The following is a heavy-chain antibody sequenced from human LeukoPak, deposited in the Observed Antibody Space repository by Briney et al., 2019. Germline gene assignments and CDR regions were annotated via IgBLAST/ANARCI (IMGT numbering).Heavy chain of an antibody. CDR3: AAYYYDSSGYFTNDY. CDR2: IYYSGST. D-gene: IGHD3-22*01. V-gene: IGHV4-39*07. J-gene: IGHJ4*02. Sequence: SETLSLTCTVSGGSISSSNYYWGWIRQPPGKGLEWIGSIYYSGSTYYNPSLKSRVTISVDTSKNQFSLKLSSVTAADTAVYYCAAYYYDSSGYFTNDYWGQGTLVTVSS. CDR1: GGSISSSNYY.